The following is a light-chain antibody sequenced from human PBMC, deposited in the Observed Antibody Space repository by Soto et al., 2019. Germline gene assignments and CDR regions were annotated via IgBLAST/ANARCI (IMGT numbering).Light chain of an antibody. CDR1: QSVSSSY. Sequence: EIVLTQSPGTLSLSPGERATLSCRASQSVSSSYLAWYQQKPGQAPRLLIYGASSRATGIPDRFSGSGSGTDFTLTISILEPEDFAVYYCQQYGSSPWTFGQGTKVDIK. J-gene: IGKJ1*01. CDR2: GAS. CDR3: QQYGSSPWT. V-gene: IGKV3-20*01.